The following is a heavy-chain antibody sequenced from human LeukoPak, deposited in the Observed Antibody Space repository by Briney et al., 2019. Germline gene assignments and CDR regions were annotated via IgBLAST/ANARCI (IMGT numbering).Heavy chain of an antibody. CDR1: GFTFSSYE. J-gene: IGHJ4*02. CDR3: ASEPYDSSGYYYG. Sequence: PGGSLRLSCAASGFTFSSYEMNWVRQAPGKGLEWVSYISSSGSTIYYADSVKGRFTISRDNAKNSLYLQMNSLRAEDTAVYYCASEPYDSSGYYYGWGQGTLVTVSS. CDR2: ISSSGSTI. V-gene: IGHV3-48*03. D-gene: IGHD3-22*01.